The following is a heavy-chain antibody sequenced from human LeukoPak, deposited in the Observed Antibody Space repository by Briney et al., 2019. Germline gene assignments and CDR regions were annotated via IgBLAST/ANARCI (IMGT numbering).Heavy chain of an antibody. V-gene: IGHV1-69*02. CDR1: GGTFSNYT. Sequence: ASVKVSCKAPGGTFSNYTIAWVRQAPGQGLEWMGRIIPIVEITDYAQKFQGRVTITADKSTSAAYMELSSLRSDDTAVYYCARSLGYSSSWFGTDYWGQGTLVTVSS. J-gene: IGHJ4*02. D-gene: IGHD6-13*01. CDR3: ARSLGYSSSWFGTDY. CDR2: IIPIVEIT.